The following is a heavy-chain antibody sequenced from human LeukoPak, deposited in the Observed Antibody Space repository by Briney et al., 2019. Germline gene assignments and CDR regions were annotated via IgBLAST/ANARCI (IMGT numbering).Heavy chain of an antibody. Sequence: PGGSLRLSCAASGFTFSTYAITCVRQGPGGGLEWVSAIRPDGDRTYYANSVRGRVNISGDNSKDTVYLQINGLRVEDTAVYYWAREQSGTRGWYTVDYWGQGTLVTVS. CDR1: GFTFSTYA. V-gene: IGHV3-23*01. J-gene: IGHJ4*02. CDR2: IRPDGDRT. CDR3: AREQSGTRGWYTVDY. D-gene: IGHD6-19*01.